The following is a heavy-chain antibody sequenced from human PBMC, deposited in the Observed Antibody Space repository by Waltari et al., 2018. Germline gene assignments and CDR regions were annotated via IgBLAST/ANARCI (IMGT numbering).Heavy chain of an antibody. CDR2: IYYSGST. CDR1: GGSISSSSYY. Sequence: QLQLQESGPGLVKPSETLSLTCTVSGGSISSSSYYWGWIRQPPGKGLEWIGSIYYSGSTYYNPTLKSRVTISVDTSKNQFSLKLSSVTAADAAVYYCARQGGYSGSYGHGAFDIWGQGTMVTVSS. V-gene: IGHV4-39*01. J-gene: IGHJ3*02. D-gene: IGHD1-26*01. CDR3: ARQGGYSGSYGHGAFDI.